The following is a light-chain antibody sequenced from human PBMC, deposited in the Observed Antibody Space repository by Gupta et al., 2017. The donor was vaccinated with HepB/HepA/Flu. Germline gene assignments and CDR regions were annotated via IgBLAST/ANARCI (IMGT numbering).Light chain of an antibody. Sequence: DIVMTQSPLYLPVTPGESASISCRSSQSLLHSNGYNYLDWYLQKPGQSPQLLIYLGSNRASGVPDRFSGSGSGTDFTLKISRVEAEDVGVYYCMQALQTPRVFGGGTKVEIK. V-gene: IGKV2-28*01. CDR3: MQALQTPRV. CDR1: QSLLHSNGYNY. CDR2: LGS. J-gene: IGKJ4*01.